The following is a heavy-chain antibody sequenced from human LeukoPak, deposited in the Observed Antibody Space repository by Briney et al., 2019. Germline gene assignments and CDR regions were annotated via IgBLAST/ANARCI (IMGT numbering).Heavy chain of an antibody. J-gene: IGHJ4*02. CDR3: ARDLLPYSGSYYDY. Sequence: SETLSLTCTVSGGSISSYYWSWIRQPPGKGLEWIGYIYHSGSTNYNPSLKSRVTISVDTSKNQFSLKLSSVTAADTAVYYCARDLLPYSGSYYDYWGQGTLVTVSS. CDR1: GGSISSYY. D-gene: IGHD1-26*01. V-gene: IGHV4-59*01. CDR2: IYHSGST.